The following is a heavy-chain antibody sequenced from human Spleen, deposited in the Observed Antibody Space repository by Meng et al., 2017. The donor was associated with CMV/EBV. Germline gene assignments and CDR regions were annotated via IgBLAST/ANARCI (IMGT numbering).Heavy chain of an antibody. CDR2: ISYDGSNK. CDR1: GFTFSSYG. V-gene: IGHV3-30*19. CDR3: ARDQYSSSWYGSFDY. Sequence: GGSLRLSCAASGFTFSSYGMHWVRQAPGKGLEWVAVISYDGSNKYYADSVKGRFTISRDNSKNTLYLQMNSLRAEDTAVYYCARDQYSSSWYGSFDYWGQGTLVTVSS. D-gene: IGHD6-13*01. J-gene: IGHJ4*02.